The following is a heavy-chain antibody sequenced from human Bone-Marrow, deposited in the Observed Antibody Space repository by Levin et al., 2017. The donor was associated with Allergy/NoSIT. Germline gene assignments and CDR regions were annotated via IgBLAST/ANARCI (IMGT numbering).Heavy chain of an antibody. J-gene: IGHJ1*01. V-gene: IGHV3-23*01. Sequence: SGGSLRLSCAASGFTSGYFAMSWVRHTPAKGLEWVSSIMGSGSGTYYAGSVRGRFSISRDESKNTVYLQMNNLRADDTALYSCVKMEQQLVQGTFQHWGQGTQVTVSS. CDR2: IMGSGSGT. CDR1: GFTSGYFA. D-gene: IGHD6-13*01. CDR3: VKMEQQLVQGTFQH.